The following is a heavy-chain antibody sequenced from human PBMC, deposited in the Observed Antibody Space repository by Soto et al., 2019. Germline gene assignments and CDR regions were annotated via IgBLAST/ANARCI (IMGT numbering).Heavy chain of an antibody. V-gene: IGHV4-4*02. D-gene: IGHD3-3*01. CDR2: IYHSGST. CDR1: GGSISSSNW. Sequence: QVQLQESGPGLVKPSGTLSLTCAVSGGSISSSNWWSWVRQPPGKGLEWIGEIYHSGSTNYNPSLKSRVNISVDKSKKQFSLKLSCVTAADTAVYYCARAVDPYYDFWSGYTNWFDPWGQGTLVTVSS. J-gene: IGHJ5*02. CDR3: ARAVDPYYDFWSGYTNWFDP.